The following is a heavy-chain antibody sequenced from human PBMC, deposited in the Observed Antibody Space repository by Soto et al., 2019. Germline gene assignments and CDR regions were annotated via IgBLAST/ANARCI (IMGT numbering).Heavy chain of an antibody. V-gene: IGHV4-39*01. CDR3: ARKWARQWLGRDWFDP. J-gene: IGHJ5*02. Sequence: PSETLSLTCTVSGGSIRSSSYYWGWIRQPPGKGLEWIGSIYYSGSTYYNPSLKSRVTISVDTSKNQFSLKLSSVTAADTAVYYCARKWARQWLGRDWFDPWGQGTLVTVSS. CDR2: IYYSGST. D-gene: IGHD6-19*01. CDR1: GGSIRSSSYY.